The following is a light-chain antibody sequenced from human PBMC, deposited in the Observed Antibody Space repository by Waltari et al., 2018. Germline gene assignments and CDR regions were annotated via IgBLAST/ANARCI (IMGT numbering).Light chain of an antibody. CDR3: QQYGGSPLFT. V-gene: IGKV3-20*01. CDR2: GAS. CDR1: QIVSSSH. Sequence: EIVLTPSPGTLSLSPGEGTNLSCRASQIVSSSHLAWYQQKPGQAPRLLIYGASSRATGIPDRFSGSGSGTDFTLTISRLEPEDFAVYYCQQYGGSPLFTFGGGTKVEI. J-gene: IGKJ4*01.